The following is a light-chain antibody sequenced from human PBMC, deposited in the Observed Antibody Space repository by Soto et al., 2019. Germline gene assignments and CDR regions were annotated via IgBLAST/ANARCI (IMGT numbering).Light chain of an antibody. Sequence: DIQTTQSPSSLSASVGDRVTITCWASQNIRNSLNWYQQKPGKAPKFLIYASSTLQSGVPSRFSGSASGTDFSLTISSLQPEDFATYYCQQGYSSPLTFGQGTKVDIK. CDR2: ASS. V-gene: IGKV1-39*01. CDR1: QNIRNS. J-gene: IGKJ1*01. CDR3: QQGYSSPLT.